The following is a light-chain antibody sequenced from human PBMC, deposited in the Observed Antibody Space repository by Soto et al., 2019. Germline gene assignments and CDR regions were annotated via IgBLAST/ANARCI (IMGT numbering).Light chain of an antibody. Sequence: EIVLTQSPATLSLSPGERATLSCRASQSVSSYLAWYQQKPGQAPRLLIYDTSKRATGIPARFSGSGSGTDVTLTISSIEPDDFAVYYCQQRSNWPRSFTFGPGTKVDIK. CDR3: QQRSNWPRSFT. V-gene: IGKV3-11*01. CDR1: QSVSSY. J-gene: IGKJ3*01. CDR2: DTS.